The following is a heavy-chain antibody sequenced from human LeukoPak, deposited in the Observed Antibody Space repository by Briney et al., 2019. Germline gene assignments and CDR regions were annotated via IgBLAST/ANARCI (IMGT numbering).Heavy chain of an antibody. Sequence: ASVKVSCKASGYTFTSYGISWVRQSPGQGLEWMGWISAYNGNTNYAQKLQGRVTMTTDTSTSTAYMELRSLRSDDTAVYYCARDPLWFGEWNDAFDIWGQGTMVTVSS. V-gene: IGHV1-18*01. CDR1: GYTFTSYG. CDR3: ARDPLWFGEWNDAFDI. J-gene: IGHJ3*02. CDR2: ISAYNGNT. D-gene: IGHD3-10*01.